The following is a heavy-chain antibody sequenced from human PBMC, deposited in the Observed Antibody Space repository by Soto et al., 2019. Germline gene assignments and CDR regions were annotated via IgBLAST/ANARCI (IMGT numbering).Heavy chain of an antibody. CDR3: GRQMMTIGSFDY. CDR1: GFIFNNYA. Sequence: QVQLVESGGGVVQPGGSLRLSCAASGFIFNNYAMHWVRQAPGKGLEWVAVIWYDGSNKYYADSVKGRFTISRDNSKNTLYLQMNSLRAEDTAVYYWGRQMMTIGSFDYWCQGTLVTVSS. CDR2: IWYDGSNK. D-gene: IGHD3-16*01. V-gene: IGHV3-30*04. J-gene: IGHJ4*02.